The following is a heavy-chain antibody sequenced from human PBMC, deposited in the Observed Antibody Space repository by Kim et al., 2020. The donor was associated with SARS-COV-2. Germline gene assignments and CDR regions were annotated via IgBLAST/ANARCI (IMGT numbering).Heavy chain of an antibody. D-gene: IGHD6-19*01. CDR1: GFTFSSRA. Sequence: GGSLRLSCAASGFTFSSRAMSWVRQAPGKGPEWVASVNNGGNAYYADSVKGRFTVSRDITRDTLYHQMNSLRAEETALYFCAKDHPSSGWPAFESWGQGT. J-gene: IGHJ4*02. CDR3: AKDHPSSGWPAFES. CDR2: VNNGGNA. V-gene: IGHV3-23*01.